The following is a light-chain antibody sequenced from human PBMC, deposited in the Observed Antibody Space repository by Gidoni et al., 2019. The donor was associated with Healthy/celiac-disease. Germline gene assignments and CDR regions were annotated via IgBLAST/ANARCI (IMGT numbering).Light chain of an antibody. Sequence: EIVLTQSPGTLSLSPGERATLSCRASQRVSSSYLAWYQQKPGQAPRLLIYGASSRAPGIPDRFSGGGSGTDFTPTISRLEPEDFAVYYCKQYGTSLFTFGLGPKWISN. CDR1: QRVSSSY. CDR2: GAS. V-gene: IGKV3-20*01. J-gene: IGKJ3*01. CDR3: KQYGTSLFT.